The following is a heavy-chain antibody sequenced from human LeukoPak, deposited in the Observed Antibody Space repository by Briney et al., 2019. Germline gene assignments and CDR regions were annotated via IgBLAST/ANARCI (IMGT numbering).Heavy chain of an antibody. CDR3: AKKLAGSGYSSHFDY. D-gene: IGHD3-22*01. J-gene: IGHJ4*02. CDR1: GFTFTSHA. Sequence: QSGGSLRLSCAASGFTFTSHAMSWVRQAPGKGLEWVSAISGSGGSTYYADSVKGRFTISRDNSKNTLYLQMNSLRAEDTAVYYCAKKLAGSGYSSHFDYWGQGTLVTVSS. CDR2: ISGSGGST. V-gene: IGHV3-23*01.